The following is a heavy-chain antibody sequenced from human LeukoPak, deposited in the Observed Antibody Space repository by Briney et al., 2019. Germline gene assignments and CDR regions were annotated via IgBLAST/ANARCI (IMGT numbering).Heavy chain of an antibody. D-gene: IGHD1-26*01. CDR2: ISSSSAYI. J-gene: IGHJ4*02. CDR3: TTKKMWELPHFDY. Sequence: GGSLRLSCAASGFTFSSYSMNWVRQAPGKGLEWVSSISSSSAYIYYADSMKGRFTISRDNAKSSLFLQMNSLRAEDTAVYYCTTKKMWELPHFDYWGQGTLVTVSS. CDR1: GFTFSSYS. V-gene: IGHV3-21*01.